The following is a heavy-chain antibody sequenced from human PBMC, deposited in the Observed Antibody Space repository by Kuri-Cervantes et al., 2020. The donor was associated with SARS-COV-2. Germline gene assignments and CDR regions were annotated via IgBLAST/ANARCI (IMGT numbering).Heavy chain of an antibody. V-gene: IGHV4-61*01. J-gene: IGHJ4*02. CDR1: GGSVSSGSYY. CDR2: IYYSGST. Sequence: GSLRLSCTVSGGSVSSGSYYWSWIRQPPGKGLEWIGYIYYSGSTNYNPSLKSRVTISVDTSKNQFSLKLSSVTAADTAVYYCARGRGSGCSDYWGQGTLVTVSS. CDR3: ARGRGSGCSDY. D-gene: IGHD6-19*01.